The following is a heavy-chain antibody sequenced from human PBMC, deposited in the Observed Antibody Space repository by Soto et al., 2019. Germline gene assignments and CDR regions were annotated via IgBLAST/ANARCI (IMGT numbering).Heavy chain of an antibody. J-gene: IGHJ5*02. CDR3: ARDIMVRGVINWFDP. V-gene: IGHV3-21*01. CDR1: GFTFSSYS. Sequence: GGSLSLSCAASGFTFSSYSMNWVRQAPGKGLEWVSSISSSSSYIYYADSVKGRFTISRDNATNSLYLQMNSLRAEDTAVYYCARDIMVRGVINWFDPWGQGTLVTVSS. CDR2: ISSSSSYI. D-gene: IGHD3-10*01.